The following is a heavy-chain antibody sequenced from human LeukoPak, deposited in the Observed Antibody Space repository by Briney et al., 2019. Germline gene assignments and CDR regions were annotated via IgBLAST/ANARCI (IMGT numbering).Heavy chain of an antibody. J-gene: IGHJ4*02. D-gene: IGHD6-13*01. CDR2: ISYDGSNK. V-gene: IGHV3-30-3*01. Sequence: GGSLRLSCAASGFTFSSYAMHWVRQAPGKGLEWVAVISYDGSNKYYADSVKGRFTISRDNSKNTLYLQMNSLRAEDTAVYYCAREGRAAAIDYWGQGNLVTVS. CDR3: AREGRAAAIDY. CDR1: GFTFSSYA.